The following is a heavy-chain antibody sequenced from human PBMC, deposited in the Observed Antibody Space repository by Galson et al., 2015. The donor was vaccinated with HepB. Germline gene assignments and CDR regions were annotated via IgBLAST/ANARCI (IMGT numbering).Heavy chain of an antibody. CDR1: GFTFSSHS. Sequence: SLRLSCAASGFTFSSHSMNWVRLAPGKGLEWVSSISSSGSHIFYADSVKGRFIISRDNAKNSLYLQMNSLRAEDTAVYYCAREGLYDRRVDYWGQGTLVTVSS. V-gene: IGHV3-21*06. CDR2: ISSSGSHI. D-gene: IGHD3-22*01. J-gene: IGHJ4*02. CDR3: AREGLYDRRVDY.